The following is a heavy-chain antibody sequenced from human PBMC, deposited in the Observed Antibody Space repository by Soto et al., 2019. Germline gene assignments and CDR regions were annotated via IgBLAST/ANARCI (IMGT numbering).Heavy chain of an antibody. CDR2: INTGNGNT. J-gene: IGHJ5*02. D-gene: IGHD6-13*01. CDR1: GYVFTSHA. Sequence: QVRLVQSGAEVKKPGASVKVSCKTSGYVFTSHAIHWVRQAPGQGLEWMGWINTGNGNTKYSQKFQDRVTITRDTSASTAYMELGSLRSEDTALYYCARYRIATTGLSPWGQGTLVTVSS. V-gene: IGHV1-3*04. CDR3: ARYRIATTGLSP.